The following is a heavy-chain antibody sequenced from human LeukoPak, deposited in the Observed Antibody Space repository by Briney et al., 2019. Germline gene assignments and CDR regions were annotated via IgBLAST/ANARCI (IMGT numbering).Heavy chain of an antibody. D-gene: IGHD4-17*01. V-gene: IGHV1-18*01. CDR2: ISAYNGYT. CDR1: GYTFTSHA. J-gene: IGHJ4*02. CDR3: ERDPRPTMTTFYDF. Sequence: ASVKVSCKASGYTFTSHAIGWVRQAPGQGREWMGWISAYNGYTNYAHKLQGRVTMTTATSTSTAYMELRSLRTDDTAVYSCERDPRPTMTTFYDFWGEGTLVTVSS.